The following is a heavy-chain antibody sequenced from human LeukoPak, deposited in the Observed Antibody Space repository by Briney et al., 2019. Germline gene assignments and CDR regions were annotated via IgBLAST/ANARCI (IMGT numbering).Heavy chain of an antibody. D-gene: IGHD1-26*01. CDR1: GFTFSSHA. CDR2: LIENGATT. J-gene: IGHJ4*02. V-gene: IGHV3-23*01. CDR3: VKDYQVGNSPAFGDY. Sequence: PGGSLRLSCAASGFTFSSHAMSWVRRAPGKGLEWVSGLIENGATTYYADPVKGRFTISRDNSRNTMYLQMNSLRVEDTAVYYCVKDYQVGNSPAFGDYWGQGTLVTISS.